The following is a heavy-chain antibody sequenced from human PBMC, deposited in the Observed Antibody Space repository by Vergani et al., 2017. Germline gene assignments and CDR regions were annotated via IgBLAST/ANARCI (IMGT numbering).Heavy chain of an antibody. CDR1: GFTFSSYA. J-gene: IGHJ6*02. Sequence: EMQLLESGGGLVQPGGSLRLSCGASGFTFSSYAMTWVRQAPGKGLEWVSAISVSGGNTFYTDSVKGRFTISRDNSKDTLYLQLNSLRVEDTAIYYCAKARDPNCKGGNCYSYYYGLDLWGQGTTVTVSS. CDR3: AKARDPNCKGGNCYSYYYGLDL. V-gene: IGHV3-23*01. CDR2: ISVSGGNT. D-gene: IGHD2-15*01.